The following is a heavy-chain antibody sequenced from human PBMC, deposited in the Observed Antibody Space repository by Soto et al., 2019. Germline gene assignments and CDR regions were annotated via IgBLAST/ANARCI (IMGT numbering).Heavy chain of an antibody. Sequence: ASVKVSCKASGFTFTSSAVQWVRQARGQRLEWIGWIVVGSGNTNYAQKFQERVTITRDMSTSTAYMELSSLRSEDTAVYYCAADRRGYSGYDSYDYCYYGMDVWGQGTTVTVSS. CDR1: GFTFTSSA. CDR3: AADRRGYSGYDSYDYCYYGMDV. CDR2: IVVGSGNT. D-gene: IGHD5-12*01. J-gene: IGHJ6*02. V-gene: IGHV1-58*01.